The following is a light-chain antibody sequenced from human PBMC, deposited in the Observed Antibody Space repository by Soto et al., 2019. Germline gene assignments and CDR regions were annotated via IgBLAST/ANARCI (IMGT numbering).Light chain of an antibody. CDR1: QSVNSY. Sequence: EIVLTQSPATLSLSPGERATLSCRASQSVNSYLAWYQQEPGQAPRLLIYDASNRATGIPARFSGSGSGTDFSLNITRLEPEDFAVYYCQQRSHWPLMYTFGQGTKLEIK. CDR2: DAS. CDR3: QQRSHWPLMYT. J-gene: IGKJ2*01. V-gene: IGKV3-11*01.